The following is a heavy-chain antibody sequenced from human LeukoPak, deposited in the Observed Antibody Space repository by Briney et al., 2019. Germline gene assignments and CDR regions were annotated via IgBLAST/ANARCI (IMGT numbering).Heavy chain of an antibody. CDR1: GFSINSGYY. Sequence: SETLSLTCNVSGFSINSGYYWGWIRQPPGKGLEWIGSIHHSGTTYYNPSLKSRVTISVDTSYNQFSLKLRSVTAADTAVYYCARDLGSATYAFWGQGTLVTVSS. CDR3: ARDLGSATYAF. V-gene: IGHV4-38-2*02. J-gene: IGHJ4*02. CDR2: IHHSGTT. D-gene: IGHD1-26*01.